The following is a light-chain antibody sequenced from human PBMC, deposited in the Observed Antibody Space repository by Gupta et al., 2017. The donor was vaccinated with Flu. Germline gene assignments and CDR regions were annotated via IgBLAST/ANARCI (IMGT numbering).Light chain of an antibody. Sequence: GQTARITCSGDALAKQYAYWYQQKPGPAPVLVIYNDSERPSGIPERFSGSSSGTTATFTTGGVQAEEEADYYCQSADSSSNYLVFGGGTKLTVL. CDR1: ALAKQY. V-gene: IGLV3-25*01. CDR3: QSADSSSNYLV. J-gene: IGLJ2*01. CDR2: NDS.